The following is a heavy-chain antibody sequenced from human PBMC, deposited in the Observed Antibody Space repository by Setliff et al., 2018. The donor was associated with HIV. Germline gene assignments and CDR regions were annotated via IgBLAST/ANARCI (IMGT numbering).Heavy chain of an antibody. CDR1: GASISSPIYY. J-gene: IGHJ4*02. CDR3: VRQGAVTGHSFDS. V-gene: IGHV4-39*01. D-gene: IGHD6-19*01. Sequence: SETLSLTCSVSGASISSPIYYWGWIRQPPGKGLEWIGYVYYSGSTYYNPSLKSRLTISVDTSKNHFSLRLSSVTAADTAVYYCVRQGAVTGHSFDSWGPGALVTVSS. CDR2: VYYSGST.